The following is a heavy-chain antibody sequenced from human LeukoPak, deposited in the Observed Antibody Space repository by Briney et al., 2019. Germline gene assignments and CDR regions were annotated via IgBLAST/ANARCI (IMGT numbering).Heavy chain of an antibody. Sequence: GESLQISCKGSGSSFATYWIAWVRQLPGKGLEWMGIIYPDESNIRYSPSFQGQVTISADKSISTAYLQWSSLKASDTAIYYCARPPSRGYSSSFEYWGQGTLVTVSS. D-gene: IGHD2-2*03. J-gene: IGHJ4*02. V-gene: IGHV5-51*01. CDR3: ARPPSRGYSSSFEY. CDR2: IYPDESNI. CDR1: GSSFATYW.